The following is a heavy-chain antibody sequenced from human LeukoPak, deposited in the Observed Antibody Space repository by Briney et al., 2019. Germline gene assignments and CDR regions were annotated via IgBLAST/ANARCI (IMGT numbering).Heavy chain of an antibody. J-gene: IGHJ4*02. V-gene: IGHV4-59*01. CDR3: ARELGSLIDY. CDR1: GGSISSYY. CDR2: IYYSGST. Sequence: SETLSLTCTVSGGSISSYYWSWIRQPPGKGLEWIGYIYYSGSTNYNPSLKSRVTISVDTPQNQFALKLSSATAADTAVYYCARELGSLIDYWGQGTLVTVSS.